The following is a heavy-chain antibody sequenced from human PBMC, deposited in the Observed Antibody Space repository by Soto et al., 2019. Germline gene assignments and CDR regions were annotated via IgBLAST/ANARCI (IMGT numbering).Heavy chain of an antibody. V-gene: IGHV3-23*01. CDR3: AKDSPPPGGFEYYYYYYMDV. CDR1: GFTFSSYA. Sequence: GGSLRLSCAASGFTFSSYAMSWVRQAPGKGLEWVSAISGSGGSTYYADSVKGRFTISRDNSKNTLYLQMNSLRAEDTAVYYCAKDSPPPGGFEYYYYYYMDVWGKGTTVTVSS. CDR2: ISGSGGST. D-gene: IGHD2-8*02. J-gene: IGHJ6*03.